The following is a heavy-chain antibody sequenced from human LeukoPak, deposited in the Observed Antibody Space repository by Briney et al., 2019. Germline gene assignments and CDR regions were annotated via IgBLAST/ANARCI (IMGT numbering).Heavy chain of an antibody. CDR3: AAFCAGGTCPDY. J-gene: IGHJ4*02. CDR2: IHYSGGP. CDR1: GAPLTSYY. Sequence: PSETLSLTCTVSGAPLTSYYWTWVRQPPGKGLEWIGNIHYSGGPVYNLSLKSRLTMSLDMSKNQVSLKLSSVTAADTAVYYCAAFCAGGTCPDYWGQGTLVTVSS. D-gene: IGHD2-21*01. V-gene: IGHV4-59*01.